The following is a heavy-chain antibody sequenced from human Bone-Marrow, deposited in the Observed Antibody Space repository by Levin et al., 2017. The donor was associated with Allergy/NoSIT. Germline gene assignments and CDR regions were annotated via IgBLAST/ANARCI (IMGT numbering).Heavy chain of an antibody. CDR1: GDSVRSGAYY. J-gene: IGHJ6*02. CDR3: ARDRFVGYYYYGMDV. V-gene: IGHV4-61*08. Sequence: SQTLSLPCTVSGDSVRSGAYYWTWIRQPPGKGLEWIGSMYSSGSTNYNPSLKSRVTISVDTSKNQFSLRLRSLTAADTAVYYCARDRFVGYYYYGMDVWGQGTTVTVSS. D-gene: IGHD1-26*01. CDR2: MYSSGST.